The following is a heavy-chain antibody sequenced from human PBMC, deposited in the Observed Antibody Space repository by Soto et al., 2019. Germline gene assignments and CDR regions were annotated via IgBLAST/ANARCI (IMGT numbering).Heavy chain of an antibody. CDR2: IYYSGNT. V-gene: IGHV4-30-4*01. CDR3: ASERADGGKIY. D-gene: IGHD2-15*01. J-gene: IGHJ4*02. Sequence: QVQLQESGPGLVKPSQTLSLTCTVSGGSISSGDYYWGWIRQPPGKGLEWIGYIYYSGNTYYNPSLKSRVTISVDTSKNQFSLKLSSVTAADTAVYYFASERADGGKIYWGQGTLVTVSS. CDR1: GGSISSGDYY.